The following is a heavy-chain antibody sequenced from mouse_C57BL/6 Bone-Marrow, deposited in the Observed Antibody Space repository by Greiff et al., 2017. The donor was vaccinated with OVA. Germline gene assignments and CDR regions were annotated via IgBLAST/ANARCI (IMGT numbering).Heavy chain of an antibody. CDR3: AKKGICDGLDEAMDY. Sequence: VMLVESGPGLVQPSQSLSITCTVSGFSLTSYGVHWVRQSPGKGLEWLGVIWRGGSTDYNAAFMSRLSITKDNSKSQVFFKMNSLQSDDTAIYYCAKKGICDGLDEAMDYWGQGTSVTVSS. D-gene: IGHD2-3*01. CDR1: GFSLTSYG. J-gene: IGHJ4*01. CDR2: IWRGGST. V-gene: IGHV2-5*01.